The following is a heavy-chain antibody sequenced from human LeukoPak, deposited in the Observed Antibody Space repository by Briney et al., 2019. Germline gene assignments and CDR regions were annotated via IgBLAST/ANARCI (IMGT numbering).Heavy chain of an antibody. CDR1: GGSISSYY. J-gene: IGHJ3*02. D-gene: IGHD5-24*01. V-gene: IGHV4-59*01. Sequence: SETLSLTCTVSGGSISSYYWSWIRQPPGKGLEWIGYIYYSGSTKYNPSLKSRVTISVDTSKNQFSLKVRSVTAADTAVYYCARGDGYRDAFDIWGQGTMVIVSS. CDR3: ARGDGYRDAFDI. CDR2: IYYSGST.